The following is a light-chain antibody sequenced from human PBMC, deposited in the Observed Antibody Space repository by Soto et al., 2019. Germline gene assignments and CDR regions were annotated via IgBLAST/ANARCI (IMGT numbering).Light chain of an antibody. Sequence: DIQITQSHSSVSASVGDRVTITCRASQGISTWLAWYQQKPGKAPKLLIYDASSLQSGVPSRFSGSGSGTEFTLTISSLQPDDFATYYCQQYHRYSTFGQGTKVDIK. CDR3: QQYHRYST. CDR1: QGISTW. J-gene: IGKJ1*01. CDR2: DAS. V-gene: IGKV1D-16*01.